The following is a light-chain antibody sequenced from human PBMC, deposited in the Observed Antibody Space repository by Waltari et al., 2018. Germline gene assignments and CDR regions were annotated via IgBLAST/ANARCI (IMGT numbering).Light chain of an antibody. V-gene: IGKV1-9*01. J-gene: IGKJ1*01. CDR3: QQLNSYPRT. Sequence: IQLTQSPSSLSASVGDRVTITCRASQGISSYLAWYQQKPEKAPKILIYAASTLQSGVPSRFSGSGSGTDFTLTISSLQPEDFATYYCQQLNSYPRTFGQGTKVEIK. CDR1: QGISSY. CDR2: AAS.